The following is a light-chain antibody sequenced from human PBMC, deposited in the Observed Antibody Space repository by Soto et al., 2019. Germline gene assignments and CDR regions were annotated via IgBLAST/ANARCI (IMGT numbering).Light chain of an antibody. J-gene: IGKJ1*01. V-gene: IGKV3-15*01. Sequence: DRVMTQSPDTVSASPGERVSLSCRASQSVNHNLAWYLQKPVQAPRLLIYDKSSRAPGVPARFSGSGSGTDFTLKISRVEAEDVGVYYCMQALQTRTFGQGTKVDIK. CDR1: QSVNHN. CDR2: DKS. CDR3: MQALQTRT.